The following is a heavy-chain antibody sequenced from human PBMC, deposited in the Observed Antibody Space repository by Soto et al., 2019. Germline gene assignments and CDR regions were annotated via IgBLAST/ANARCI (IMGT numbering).Heavy chain of an antibody. J-gene: IGHJ3*02. V-gene: IGHV1-2*02. Sequence: ASVKVSCKASGYTFTGYYMHWVRQAPGQGLEWMGWINPNSGGTNYAQKFQGRVTMTRDTSISTAYMELSRLRSDDTAVYYCARVSVRGGSYYGLDAFDIWGQGTMVTVSS. CDR2: INPNSGGT. D-gene: IGHD1-26*01. CDR1: GYTFTGYY. CDR3: ARVSVRGGSYYGLDAFDI.